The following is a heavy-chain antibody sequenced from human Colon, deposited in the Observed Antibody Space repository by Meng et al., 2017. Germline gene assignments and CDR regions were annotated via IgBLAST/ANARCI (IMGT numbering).Heavy chain of an antibody. CDR1: GGTFSSYA. J-gene: IGHJ3*02. CDR2: IIPIFGTA. Sequence: SVKVSCKASGGTFSSYAISWVRQAPGQGLEGMGGIIPIFGTANYAQKFQGRVTITADKSTSTAYMELSSLRSEDTAVYYCARGLAFAYSSGWLDAFDIWGQGTMVTVSS. V-gene: IGHV1-69*06. D-gene: IGHD6-19*01. CDR3: ARGLAFAYSSGWLDAFDI.